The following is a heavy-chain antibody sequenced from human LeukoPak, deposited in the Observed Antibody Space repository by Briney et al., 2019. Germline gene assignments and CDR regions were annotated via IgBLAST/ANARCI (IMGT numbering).Heavy chain of an antibody. D-gene: IGHD2-8*01. J-gene: IGHJ4*02. V-gene: IGHV4-39*01. CDR2: INYSGNT. Sequence: KPSETLSLTCTVSGGSISSSSYYWGWIRQPPGKGLEWIGSINYSGNTYYNPSLKSRVTMSVDTSKNRLSLKLSSVTATDTAVYYCARHRYGTFDYWGQGTLVTVSS. CDR3: ARHRYGTFDY. CDR1: GGSISSSSYY.